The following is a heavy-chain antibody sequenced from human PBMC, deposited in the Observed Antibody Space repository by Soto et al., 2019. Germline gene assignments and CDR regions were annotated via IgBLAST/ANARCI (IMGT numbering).Heavy chain of an antibody. CDR2: IHYSGST. Sequence: SETLSLTCTVSGGSISSSSYYWGWIRQPPGKGLEWIGNIHYSGSTNYNPSLKSRVTISVDTSKNQFSLRLSSVTAAETAVYYCARHSYYSNPLRFDPWGQGTLVTVSS. CDR3: ARHSYYSNPLRFDP. V-gene: IGHV4-39*01. J-gene: IGHJ5*02. CDR1: GGSISSSSYY. D-gene: IGHD4-4*01.